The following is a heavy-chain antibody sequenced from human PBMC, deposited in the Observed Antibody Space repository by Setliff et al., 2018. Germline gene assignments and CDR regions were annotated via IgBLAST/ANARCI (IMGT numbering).Heavy chain of an antibody. J-gene: IGHJ3*02. Sequence: SGPTLVNPTQTLTLTCTFSGFSLITSGMRVSWIRQPPGKGLEWLARIDWDDDKFYSTSLKTRLTSSKDTAKHQVVLTMTNMDHVDTAAYYCARVGYGSGTPGAFDTWGQGTMVAVSS. D-gene: IGHD3-10*01. CDR1: GFSLITSGMR. V-gene: IGHV2-70*04. CDR3: ARVGYGSGTPGAFDT. CDR2: IDWDDDK.